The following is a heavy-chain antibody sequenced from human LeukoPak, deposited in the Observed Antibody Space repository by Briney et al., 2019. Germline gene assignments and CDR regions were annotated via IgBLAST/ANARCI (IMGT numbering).Heavy chain of an antibody. CDR2: ISTSGRT. CDR3: ARDLDSSGYYHVVDS. D-gene: IGHD3-22*01. CDR1: EFTFSSYS. Sequence: GGSLRLSCAASEFTFSSYSMNWVRQAPGKGLEWVSLISTSGRTHYADSVQGRFTISRDNSKNTLSLHMNSLRAEDTAVYYCARDLDSSGYYHVVDSWGQGALVTVSS. J-gene: IGHJ4*02. V-gene: IGHV3-23*01.